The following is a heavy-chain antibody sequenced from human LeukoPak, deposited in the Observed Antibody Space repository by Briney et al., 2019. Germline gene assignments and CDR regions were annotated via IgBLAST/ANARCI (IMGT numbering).Heavy chain of an antibody. J-gene: IGHJ3*02. V-gene: IGHV1-46*01. CDR2: INPTTGST. CDR3: ARDLNPQSIGMRAFDI. D-gene: IGHD1-14*01. Sequence: ASVKVSCKASGYTFTNFYLHWVRQAPGQGLEWMGIINPTTGSTTYAQKLQGRVTMTGDMSTSTVYMELSSLRSEDTAVYFCARDLNPQSIGMRAFDIWGQGTMVTASS. CDR1: GYTFTNFY.